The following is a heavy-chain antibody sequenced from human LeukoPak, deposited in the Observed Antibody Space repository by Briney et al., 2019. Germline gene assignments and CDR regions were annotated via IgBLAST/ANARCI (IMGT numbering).Heavy chain of an antibody. D-gene: IGHD6-13*01. CDR3: ARAPFGQQLVLGY. V-gene: IGHV3-33*01. CDR1: GFTFSSYG. CDR2: IWYDGSNK. J-gene: IGHJ4*02. Sequence: PGGSLRLSCAASGFTFSSYGMHWVRQAPGKGLEWVAVIWYDGSNKYCADSVKGRFTISRDNSKNTLYLQMNSLRAEDTAVYYCARAPFGQQLVLGYWGQGTLVTVSS.